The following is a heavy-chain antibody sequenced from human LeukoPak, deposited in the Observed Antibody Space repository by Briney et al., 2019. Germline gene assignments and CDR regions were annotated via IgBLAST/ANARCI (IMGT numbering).Heavy chain of an antibody. V-gene: IGHV2-5*08. Sequence: TLSLTCTVSGGSISSYYWSWIRQPPGKALEWLALIYWDDDKRYSPSLKSRLTITKDTSKNQVVLTMTNMDPVDTATYYCAHRHGDGNWFDPWGQGTLVTVSS. CDR1: GGSISSYYWS. J-gene: IGHJ5*02. CDR3: AHRHGDGNWFDP. D-gene: IGHD5-24*01. CDR2: IYWDDDK.